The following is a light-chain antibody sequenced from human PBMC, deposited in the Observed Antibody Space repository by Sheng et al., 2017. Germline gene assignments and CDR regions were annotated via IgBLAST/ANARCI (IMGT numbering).Light chain of an antibody. CDR3: LLYYGGVYV. V-gene: IGLV7-43*01. CDR2: STS. J-gene: IGLJ1*01. Sequence: QTVVTQEPSLTVSPGETVTLTCGSITGSVTSDSYPNWFQLKAGQAPRALIYSTSEKHSWTPARFSGSLLGGKAALTLSDAQPEDEADYFCLLYYGGVYVFGTGTKLTV. CDR1: TGSVTSDSY.